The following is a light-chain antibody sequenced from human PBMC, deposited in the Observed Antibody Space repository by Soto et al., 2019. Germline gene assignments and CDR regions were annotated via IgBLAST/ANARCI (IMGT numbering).Light chain of an antibody. CDR3: LQYGSWYT. CDR1: QSISN. CDR2: DTS. Sequence: ENVLTQSPGTLSVSPGERATLSCRASQSISNLAWYQQKPGQAPRLVIYDTSSRATGIPDGFSGSGSGTDFTLTISRLEPEDVAVYYCLQYGSWYTFGQGTKLEIK. J-gene: IGKJ2*01. V-gene: IGKV3-20*01.